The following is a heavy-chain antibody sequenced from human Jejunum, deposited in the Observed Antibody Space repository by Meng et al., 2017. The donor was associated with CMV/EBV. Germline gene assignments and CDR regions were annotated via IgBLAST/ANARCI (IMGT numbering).Heavy chain of an antibody. J-gene: IGHJ4*02. D-gene: IGHD6-19*01. V-gene: IGHV4-31*03. CDR3: ARVSSGWDYFDY. CDR1: GGSVSSGGYY. Sequence: QVPLQESGPGLVKPSQTLSLTCTVSGGSVSSGGYYWTWIRQHPGKGLEWFGHIYYSGSTFYNPSLKRRVIISIGTSKNQFSLNLRSVTAADTAVYYCARVSSGWDYFDYWGQGTLVTVSS. CDR2: IYYSGST.